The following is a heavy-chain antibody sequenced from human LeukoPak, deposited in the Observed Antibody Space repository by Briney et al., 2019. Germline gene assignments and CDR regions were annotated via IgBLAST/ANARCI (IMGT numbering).Heavy chain of an antibody. CDR3: ARVGCSSTSCYRWGTFFDY. CDR1: GYTFTSYG. CDR2: ISAYNGNT. D-gene: IGHD2-2*02. J-gene: IGHJ4*02. Sequence: ASVKVFCKASGYTFTSYGISWVRQAPGQGLEWMGWISAYNGNTNYAQKLQGRVTMTTDTSTSTAYMELRSLRSDDTAVYYCARVGCSSTSCYRWGTFFDYWGQGTLVTVSS. V-gene: IGHV1-18*01.